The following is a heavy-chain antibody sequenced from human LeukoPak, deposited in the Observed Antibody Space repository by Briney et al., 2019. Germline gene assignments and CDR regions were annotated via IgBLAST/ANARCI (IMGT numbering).Heavy chain of an antibody. CDR3: AREYYYYDSSGYYPPS. D-gene: IGHD3-22*01. J-gene: IGHJ5*02. CDR1: GGTFSSYA. V-gene: IGHV1-69*13. Sequence: GASVKVSCKASGGTFSSYAISWVRQAPGQGLEWMGGIIPIFGTANYAQKFQGRVTITADESTSTAYMELSSLRSEDTAVYYCAREYYYYDSSGYYPPSWGQGTLVTVSS. CDR2: IIPIFGTA.